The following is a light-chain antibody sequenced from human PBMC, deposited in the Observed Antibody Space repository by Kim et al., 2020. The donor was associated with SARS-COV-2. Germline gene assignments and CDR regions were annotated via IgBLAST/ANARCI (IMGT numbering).Light chain of an antibody. CDR1: NS. CDR3: QQYYTNPYT. Sequence: NSLAWYQQKPGRAPKLLLYATSTLESGVPSRFSGSGSGTDFTLTISSLQPEDFATYFCQQYYTNPYTFGQGNKLEI. CDR2: ATS. J-gene: IGKJ2*01. V-gene: IGKV1-NL1*01.